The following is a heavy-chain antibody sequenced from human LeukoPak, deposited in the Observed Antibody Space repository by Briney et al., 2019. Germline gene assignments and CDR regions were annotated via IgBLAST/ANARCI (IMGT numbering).Heavy chain of an antibody. CDR3: ARDVQAGPGY. D-gene: IGHD6-19*01. Sequence: PGGSLRLSCAASGFTFRSYWMHWVRQAPGRGLVWVSRINGDGSSTTYADSVKGRFTISRDNAKDTLYLQMNSLRAEDTAVYYCARDVQAGPGYWGQGSLVTVSS. V-gene: IGHV3-74*01. CDR1: GFTFRSYW. CDR2: INGDGSST. J-gene: IGHJ4*02.